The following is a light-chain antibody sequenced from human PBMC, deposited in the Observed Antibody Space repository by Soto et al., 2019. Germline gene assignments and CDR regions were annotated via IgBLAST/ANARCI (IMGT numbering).Light chain of an antibody. V-gene: IGKV3-15*01. CDR3: QQYNNWPPWT. J-gene: IGKJ1*01. Sequence: EIVMTQSPATLSVSPGERATLSCRASQSVSSNLAWYQHKPGQAPRLLIYGSSTMPTGIPASFSGSGSGIELTLTICSLQSEYFAVYYCQQYNNWPPWTFGQGTKVEIK. CDR2: GSS. CDR1: QSVSSN.